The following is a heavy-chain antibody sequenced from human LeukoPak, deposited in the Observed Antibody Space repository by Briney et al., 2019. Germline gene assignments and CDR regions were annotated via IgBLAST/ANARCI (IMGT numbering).Heavy chain of an antibody. CDR3: ARGDRGDYYGSGSYSFDY. CDR1: GGPISSGGYS. CDR2: IYHTGST. J-gene: IGHJ4*02. V-gene: IGHV4-31*11. D-gene: IGHD3-10*01. Sequence: PSQTLSLTCAVSGGPISSGGYSWSWIRQPPGKGLEWIGYIYHTGSTYYNPSLKSRVTISVDTSTNQFSLKLNSVTAADTAVFYCARGDRGDYYGSGSYSFDYWGQGTLVTVSS.